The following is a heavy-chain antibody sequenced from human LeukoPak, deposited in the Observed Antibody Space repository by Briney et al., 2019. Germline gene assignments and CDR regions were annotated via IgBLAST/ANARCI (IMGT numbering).Heavy chain of an antibody. CDR1: GGTFSSYA. CDR2: IIPILGVA. V-gene: IGHV1-69*04. Sequence: GASVKFSCKASGGTFSSYAISWVRQAPGQGLEWMGRIIPILGVANYAQKFQGRVTITADKSTSTAYMELSSLRSEDTAVYYCARSTPRGSSSWYSYYYYMDVWGKGTTVTVSS. D-gene: IGHD6-13*01. CDR3: ARSTPRGSSSWYSYYYYMDV. J-gene: IGHJ6*03.